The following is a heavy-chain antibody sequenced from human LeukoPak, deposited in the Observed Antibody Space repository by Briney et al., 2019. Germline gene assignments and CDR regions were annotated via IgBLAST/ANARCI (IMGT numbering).Heavy chain of an antibody. V-gene: IGHV3-30-3*01. Sequence: GGSLRLSCAASGFTFSTYAMHWVRQAPGKGLEWVAIISYDGSNKYYADSVKGRFTISRDNSKNTLYLQMNSLRAEDTAVCYCARGGTRYCSSTSCYFIHWGQGTLVTVSS. CDR1: GFTFSTYA. CDR2: ISYDGSNK. CDR3: ARGGTRYCSSTSCYFIH. D-gene: IGHD2-2*01. J-gene: IGHJ4*02.